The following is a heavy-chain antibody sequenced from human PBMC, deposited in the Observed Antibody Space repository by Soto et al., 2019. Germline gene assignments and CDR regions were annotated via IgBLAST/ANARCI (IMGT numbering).Heavy chain of an antibody. Sequence: PSETLSLTCAVYGGSFSGYYWRWIRQPPGKGLEWIGEINHSGSTNYNPSLKSRVTISVDTSKNQFSLKLSSVTAADTAVYYCARGGYCSSTSCYVTGHNWFAPWGQGTLVT. CDR2: INHSGST. CDR3: ARGGYCSSTSCYVTGHNWFAP. CDR1: GGSFSGYY. V-gene: IGHV4-34*01. D-gene: IGHD2-2*01. J-gene: IGHJ5*02.